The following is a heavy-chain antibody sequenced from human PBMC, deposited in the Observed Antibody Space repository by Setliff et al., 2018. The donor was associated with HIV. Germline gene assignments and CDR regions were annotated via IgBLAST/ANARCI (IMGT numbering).Heavy chain of an antibody. Sequence: ASVKVSCKASGYTFTNYDINWVRQASGQGLEWVGWMNPNSGNTGYAQKFQGRVTMTRDTSTSTVYMELSGLRSEDTAVYYCARGGRFSAPGRDIWYYYYYMDVWGKGTTVTVSS. CDR2: MNPNSGNT. J-gene: IGHJ6*03. CDR1: GYTFTNYD. D-gene: IGHD3-9*01. V-gene: IGHV1-8*02. CDR3: ARGGRFSAPGRDIWYYYYYMDV.